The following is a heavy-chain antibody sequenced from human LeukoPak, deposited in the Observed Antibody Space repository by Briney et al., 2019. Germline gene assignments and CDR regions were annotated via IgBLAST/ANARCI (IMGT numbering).Heavy chain of an antibody. D-gene: IGHD2-15*01. CDR3: ARDLSDCSGGSCPGQS. CDR2: ISAYNGNT. Sequence: ASVKVSCKASGYTFTSYGISWVRQAPGQGLEWMGWISAYNGNTNYAQKLQGRVTMTTDTSTSTAYMELRSLRSDDTAVYYCARDLSDCSGGSCPGQSWGQGTLVTVSS. CDR1: GYTFTSYG. J-gene: IGHJ5*02. V-gene: IGHV1-18*01.